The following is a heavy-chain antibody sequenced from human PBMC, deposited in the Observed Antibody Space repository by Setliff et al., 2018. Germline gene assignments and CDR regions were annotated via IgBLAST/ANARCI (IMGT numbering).Heavy chain of an antibody. V-gene: IGHV1-2*04. CDR2: INPNSGGT. Sequence: ASVKVSCKASGYTFTGYYMHWVRQAPGQGLEWMGWINPNSGGTNYAQKFQGWVTMTRDTSISTAYMELSRLISDDTAVYYCARSCSPAAGTGRCYYYYGMDVWGQGTTVTVSS. CDR1: GYTFTGYY. J-gene: IGHJ6*02. CDR3: ARSCSPAAGTGRCYYYYGMDV. D-gene: IGHD6-13*01.